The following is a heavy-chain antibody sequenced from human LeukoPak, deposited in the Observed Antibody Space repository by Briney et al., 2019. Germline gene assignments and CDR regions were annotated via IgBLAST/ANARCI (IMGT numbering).Heavy chain of an antibody. V-gene: IGHV1-69*04. Sequence: ASVKVSCKTSGGTFSSYAISWARQAPGQGLEWMGTMNLNNGKADYALKFQGRVTLTRDMATSTDYMEVSSLRSEDTAVYYCARDNSLGDSAWWFDPWGQGTLVTVSS. CDR3: ARDNSLGDSAWWFDP. D-gene: IGHD5-12*01. CDR2: MNLNNGKA. J-gene: IGHJ5*02. CDR1: GGTFSSYA.